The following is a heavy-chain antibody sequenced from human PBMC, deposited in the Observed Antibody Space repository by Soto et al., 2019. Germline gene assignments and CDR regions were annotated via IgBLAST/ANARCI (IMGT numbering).Heavy chain of an antibody. J-gene: IGHJ6*02. CDR2: IIPIFGTA. Sequence: QVQLVQSGAEVKKPGSSVKVSCKASGGTFSSYAISWVRQAPGQGLEWMGGIIPIFGTANYAQKFQGRVTSTADESTSTAYMELSSRRSEDTAVYYCARGYYYDSSGYYWYYYYGMDVWGQGTTVTVSS. D-gene: IGHD3-22*01. CDR3: ARGYYYDSSGYYWYYYYGMDV. V-gene: IGHV1-69*12. CDR1: GGTFSSYA.